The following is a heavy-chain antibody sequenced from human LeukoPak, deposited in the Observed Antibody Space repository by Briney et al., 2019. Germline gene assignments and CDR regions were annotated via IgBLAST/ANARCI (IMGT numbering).Heavy chain of an antibody. CDR3: AKEGWLGFDY. Sequence: PGGSLRLSCTASGFTFSTCGMTWVRQAPGKGLEWVSSISGNDDGTYYADSVKGRFTISRDNSKNTLYLQMNSLRAEDTAVYYCAKEGWLGFDYWGQGTLVTVSS. CDR1: GFTFSTCG. CDR2: ISGNDDGT. J-gene: IGHJ4*02. D-gene: IGHD6-19*01. V-gene: IGHV3-23*01.